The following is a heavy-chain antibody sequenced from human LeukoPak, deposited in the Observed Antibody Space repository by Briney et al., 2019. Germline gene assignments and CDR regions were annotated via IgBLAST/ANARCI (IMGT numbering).Heavy chain of an antibody. V-gene: IGHV4-4*07. J-gene: IGHJ6*02. CDR2: IYTSGST. CDR1: GGSISSYY. Sequence: SETLSLTCTVSGGSISSYYWSWIRQPAGKGLEWIGRIYTSGSTNYNPSLKSRVTMSVDTSKDQFSLTLSSVTAADTAVYYCARVPYGPDPYYYGMDVWGQGTTVTVSS. CDR3: ARVPYGPDPYYYGMDV. D-gene: IGHD3-10*01.